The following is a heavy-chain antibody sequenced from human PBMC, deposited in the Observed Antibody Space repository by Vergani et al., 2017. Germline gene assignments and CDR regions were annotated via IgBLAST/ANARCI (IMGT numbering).Heavy chain of an antibody. CDR2: VSTGTKSQ. V-gene: IGHV3-48*01. CDR1: GFTLSSYS. J-gene: IGHJ3*01. D-gene: IGHD2-2*01. Sequence: VQLLESGGGVVQPGRSLRLSCAASGFTLSSYSMNWVRQAPGKGLEWVSFVSTGTKSQSYAESVKGRFTISRDSAKNSLYLQMDSLRAEDTAVYYCAREYSSTSGRAFDFWGQGTKVTVSS. CDR3: AREYSSTSGRAFDF.